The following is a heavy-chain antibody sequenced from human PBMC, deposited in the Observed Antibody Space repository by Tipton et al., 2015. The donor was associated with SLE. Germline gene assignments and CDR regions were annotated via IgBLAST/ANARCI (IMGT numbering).Heavy chain of an antibody. CDR1: GGSISSHY. V-gene: IGHV4-59*11. CDR2: IYYSGST. CDR3: ASQGYCGGDCYTLFDAFDI. Sequence: TLSLTCTVSGGSISSHYWSWIRQPPGEGLEWIGYIYYSGSTNYNPSLKSRVTISVDTSKNQFSLKLSPVTAADTAVYYCASQGYCGGDCYTLFDAFDIWGQGTMVTVSS. D-gene: IGHD2-21*01. J-gene: IGHJ3*02.